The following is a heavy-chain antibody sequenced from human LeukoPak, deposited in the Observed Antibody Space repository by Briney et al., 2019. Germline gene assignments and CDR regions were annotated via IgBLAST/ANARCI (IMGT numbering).Heavy chain of an antibody. Sequence: GGSLRLSCAASGFTFSSYAMSWVRQAPGKGLEWVSAISGSGGSTYYADSVKGRFTISRDNSKNTLYLQMNSLRAEDTAVYYCAKDFDAGYSSSWPTDYWGQGTLVTVSS. D-gene: IGHD6-13*01. J-gene: IGHJ4*02. CDR3: AKDFDAGYSSSWPTDY. CDR2: ISGSGGST. CDR1: GFTFSSYA. V-gene: IGHV3-23*01.